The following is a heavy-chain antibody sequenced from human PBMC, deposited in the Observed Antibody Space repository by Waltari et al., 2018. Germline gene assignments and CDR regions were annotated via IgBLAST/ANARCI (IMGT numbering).Heavy chain of an antibody. V-gene: IGHV4-59*11. Sequence: QVQLQESGPGLVKPSETLSLTCTVSGCSISSHYWSWIRQPPGTGREWIGYIYYSGGTNYNPSLKSGVTIAVDTSKNQFSLKLSSVTAADTAVYYCARDRPSTAGSSLYYFDYWGQGTLVTVSS. CDR1: GCSISSHY. CDR2: IYYSGGT. J-gene: IGHJ4*02. CDR3: ARDRPSTAGSSLYYFDY. D-gene: IGHD1-26*01.